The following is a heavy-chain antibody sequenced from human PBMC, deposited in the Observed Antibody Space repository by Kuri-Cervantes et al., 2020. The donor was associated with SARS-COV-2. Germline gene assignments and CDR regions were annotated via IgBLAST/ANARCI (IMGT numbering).Heavy chain of an antibody. V-gene: IGHV1-18*01. CDR2: ISAYNGNT. CDR1: GYTFTSYG. J-gene: IGHJ4*02. D-gene: IGHD5-18*01. CDR3: ARGPWSGSWIQLWFFDY. Sequence: ASVKVSCKASGYTFTSYGISWVRQAPGQGLEWMGWISAYNGNTNYAQKFQGRVTMTRDTSTSTVYMELSSLRSEDTAVYYCARGPWSGSWIQLWFFDYWGQGTLVTVSS.